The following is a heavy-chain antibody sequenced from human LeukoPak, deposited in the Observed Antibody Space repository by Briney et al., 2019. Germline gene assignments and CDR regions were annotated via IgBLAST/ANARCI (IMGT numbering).Heavy chain of an antibody. CDR3: ARAPGFVFGGGPHFDY. V-gene: IGHV4-59*13. D-gene: IGHD3-16*01. J-gene: IGHJ4*02. CDR1: GGSISSYY. CDR2: IYYSGST. Sequence: SETLSLTCTVSGGSISSYYWSWIRQPPGKGLEWIGYIYYSGSTNYNPSLKSRVTISVDTSKDQFSLKLSSVTAADTAVYYCARAPGFVFGGGPHFDYWGQGTLVTVSS.